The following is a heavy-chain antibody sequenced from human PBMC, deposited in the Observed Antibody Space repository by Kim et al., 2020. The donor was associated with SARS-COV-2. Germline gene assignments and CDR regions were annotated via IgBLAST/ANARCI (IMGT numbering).Heavy chain of an antibody. V-gene: IGHV3-9*01. CDR1: GFTFDDYA. CDR2: ISWNSGSI. Sequence: GGSLRLSCAASGFTFDDYAMHWVRQAPGKGLEWVSGISWNSGSIGYADSVKGRFTISRDNAKNSLYLQMKSLRAEDTALYYCAKDIGIEMATITGAFDYWGQGTLVTVSS. J-gene: IGHJ4*02. D-gene: IGHD5-12*01. CDR3: AKDIGIEMATITGAFDY.